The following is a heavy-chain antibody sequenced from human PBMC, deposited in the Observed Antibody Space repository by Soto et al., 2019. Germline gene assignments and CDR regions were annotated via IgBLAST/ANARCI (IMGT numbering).Heavy chain of an antibody. CDR2: INSDGSST. CDR3: ARGIRFLEWLFHTSDYYYYYMDV. Sequence: GGSLRLSCAASGFTFSSYWMHWVRQAPGKGLVWVSRINSDGSSTSYADSVKGRFTISRDNAKNTLYLQMNSLRAEDTAVYYCARGIRFLEWLFHTSDYYYYYMDVWGKGTTVTVSS. J-gene: IGHJ6*03. CDR1: GFTFSSYW. V-gene: IGHV3-74*01. D-gene: IGHD3-3*01.